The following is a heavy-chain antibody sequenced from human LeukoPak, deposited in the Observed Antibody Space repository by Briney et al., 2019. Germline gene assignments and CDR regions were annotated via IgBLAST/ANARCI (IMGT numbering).Heavy chain of an antibody. CDR2: INHSGST. Sequence: PSETLSLTCAVYGGSFSGYYWSWIRQPPGKGLEWIGEINHSGSTNYNPSLKSRVTISVDTSKNQFSLKLSSVTAADTAVYYCARGPSYYGSGSYYNYKNYYGMDVWGQGTTVTVSS. CDR3: ARGPSYYGSGSYYNYKNYYGMDV. CDR1: GGSFSGYY. D-gene: IGHD3-10*01. J-gene: IGHJ6*02. V-gene: IGHV4-34*01.